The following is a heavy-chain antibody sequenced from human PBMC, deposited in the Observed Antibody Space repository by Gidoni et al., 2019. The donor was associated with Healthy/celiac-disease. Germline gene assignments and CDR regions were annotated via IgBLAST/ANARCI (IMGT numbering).Heavy chain of an antibody. CDR3: ARHEVFFYGSGSYRSHFDY. CDR2: ISYRGST. D-gene: IGHD3-10*01. V-gene: IGHV4-39*01. Sequence: QLQLQESGPGLVKPSETLSLTCTVSGGSNSSRSYYWGWIRQPPGKGVEWIGSISYRGSTYYNPAVKSRGTISVDTSKNQFSLKLSSVTAADTAVYYCARHEVFFYGSGSYRSHFDYWGQGTLVTVSS. J-gene: IGHJ4*02. CDR1: GGSNSSRSYY.